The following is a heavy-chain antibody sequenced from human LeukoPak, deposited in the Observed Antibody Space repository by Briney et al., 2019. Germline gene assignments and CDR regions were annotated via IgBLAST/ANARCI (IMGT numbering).Heavy chain of an antibody. J-gene: IGHJ4*02. CDR2: ISSSSSYI. D-gene: IGHD4-23*01. CDR1: GFTVSNNY. V-gene: IGHV3-21*01. CDR3: ASIRWYYFDY. Sequence: GGSLRLSCAASGFTVSNNYMSWVRQAPGKGMEWVSSISSSSSYIYYADSVKGRFTISRDNAKKSLYLQMNSLRAEDTAVYYCASIRWYYFDYGGQGTLVTVSA.